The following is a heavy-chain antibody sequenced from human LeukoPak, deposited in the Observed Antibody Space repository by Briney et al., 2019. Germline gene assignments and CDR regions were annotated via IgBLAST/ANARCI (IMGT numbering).Heavy chain of an antibody. D-gene: IGHD4-17*01. J-gene: IGHJ4*02. V-gene: IGHV4-59*01. Sequence: SETLSLTCTVSGGSISSYYWSWIRQPPGKGLEWIGYIYYSGSTNCNPSLKSRVTISVDTSKNQFSLKLSPVTAADTAVYYCARAFADTVTTSFDYWGQGTLVTVSS. CDR3: ARAFADTVTTSFDY. CDR1: GGSISSYY. CDR2: IYYSGST.